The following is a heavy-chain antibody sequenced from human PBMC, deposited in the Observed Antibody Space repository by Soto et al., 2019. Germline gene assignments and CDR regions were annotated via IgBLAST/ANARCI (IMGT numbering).Heavy chain of an antibody. CDR3: SHRRPLYRDYYYGDFDF. D-gene: IGHD4-17*01. Sequence: QITLKESGPTLVTPTQTLTLTCTFSGFSLTTSGVGVGWIRQPPGKALELLVFIYWDDDKRYSPSLRTRLTITNAGPKTKVVLKLNNMDPVDTATDDCSHRRPLYRDYYYGDFDFWGQGIPVTVSS. V-gene: IGHV2-5*02. CDR1: GFSLTTSGVG. J-gene: IGHJ4*02. CDR2: IYWDDDK.